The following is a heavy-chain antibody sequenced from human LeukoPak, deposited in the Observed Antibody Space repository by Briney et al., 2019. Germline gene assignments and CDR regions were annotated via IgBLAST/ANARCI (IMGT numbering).Heavy chain of an antibody. CDR1: GGSISSYY. CDR2: IHRSGKT. D-gene: IGHD3-22*01. J-gene: IGHJ3*01. V-gene: IGHV4-59*08. CDR3: ARGYYDSNGSSNTFDV. Sequence: SETLSLTCTVSGGSISSYYWSWIRQPPGKGLEWIGYIHRSGKTDYNPSLKSRVTTSVDTSKNQFSLKLSSVTAADTAVYYCARGYYDSNGSSNTFDVWGQGTMVNVSS.